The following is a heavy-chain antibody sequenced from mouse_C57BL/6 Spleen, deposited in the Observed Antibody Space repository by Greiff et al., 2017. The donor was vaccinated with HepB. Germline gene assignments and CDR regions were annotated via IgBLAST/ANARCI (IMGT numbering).Heavy chain of an antibody. V-gene: IGHV1-64*01. CDR2: IHPNSGST. CDR1: GYTFTSYW. Sequence: LQHPGAELVKPGASVKLSCKASGYTFTSYWMHWVKQRPGQGLEWIGMIHPNSGSTNYNEKFKSKATLTVDKSSSTAYMQLSSLTSEDSAVYYCARDDYDDFDYWGQGTTLTVSS. CDR3: ARDDYDDFDY. D-gene: IGHD2-4*01. J-gene: IGHJ2*01.